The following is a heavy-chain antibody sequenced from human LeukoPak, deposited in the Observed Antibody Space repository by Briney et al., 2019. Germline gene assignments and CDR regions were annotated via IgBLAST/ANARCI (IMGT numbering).Heavy chain of an antibody. CDR2: SGSGGGT. D-gene: IGHD2-2*01. V-gene: IGHV3-23*01. CDR3: AKVRCSSASCSPNWFDP. Sequence: GGSLRLSCAASGLTFSNYAMSWVRRAPGKGLDWVSTSGSGGGTYYADSVKGRFTISRDNSKNTLYLQMNSLRAEDTAVYYCAKVRCSSASCSPNWFDPWGQGTLVTVSS. CDR1: GLTFSNYA. J-gene: IGHJ5*02.